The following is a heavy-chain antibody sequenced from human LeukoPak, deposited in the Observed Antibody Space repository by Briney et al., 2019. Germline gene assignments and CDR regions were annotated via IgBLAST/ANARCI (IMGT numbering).Heavy chain of an antibody. Sequence: GGSLRLSCAASGFTVNKYEIHRVRQAPGKGLEWISYINGGATTTNYADSVWGRFTISRDDAQNSVHLQMNSLRDEDTAVYYCVRGRLLRSTKYFDYWGQGALVTVSS. CDR3: VRGRLLRSTKYFDY. CDR2: INGGATTT. CDR1: GFTVNKYE. D-gene: IGHD2-21*02. V-gene: IGHV3-48*03. J-gene: IGHJ4*02.